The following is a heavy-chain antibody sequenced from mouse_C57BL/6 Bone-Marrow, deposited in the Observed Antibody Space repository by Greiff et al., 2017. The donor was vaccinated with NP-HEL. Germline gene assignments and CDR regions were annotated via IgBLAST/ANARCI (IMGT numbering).Heavy chain of an antibody. Sequence: VQLQQSGTVLARPGASVKMSCKTSGYTFTSYWMHWVKQRPGQGLEWIGAIYPGNSDTSYNQKFKGKAKLTAVTSASTAYMELSSLTNEDSAVDYCTRDYYGSSYWYFDVWGTGTTVTVSS. CDR2: IYPGNSDT. V-gene: IGHV1-5*01. J-gene: IGHJ1*03. CDR3: TRDYYGSSYWYFDV. D-gene: IGHD1-1*01. CDR1: GYTFTSYW.